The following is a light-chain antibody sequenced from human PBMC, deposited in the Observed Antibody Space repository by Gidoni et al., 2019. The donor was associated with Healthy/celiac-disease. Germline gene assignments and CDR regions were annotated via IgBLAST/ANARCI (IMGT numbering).Light chain of an antibody. CDR3: QQYYSTPLT. J-gene: IGKJ4*01. Sequence: DIVMTKSPDSLAVSLGERATINCKSSQSVLYSSNNKNYVAWYQQKPGQPPKLLIYWASTRESGVPDRFSGSGSGTDFTLTISSLQAEDVAVYYCQQYYSTPLTFGGGTRWRSN. CDR2: WAS. CDR1: QSVLYSSNNKNY. V-gene: IGKV4-1*01.